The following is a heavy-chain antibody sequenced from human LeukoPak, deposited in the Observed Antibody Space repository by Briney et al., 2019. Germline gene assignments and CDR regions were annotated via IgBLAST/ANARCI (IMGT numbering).Heavy chain of an antibody. Sequence: SETLSLTCTVSGGSISSHDWNWIRQPPGKGLEWIGNIYNNGRTSYNPSLKSRVTISVDRSKNQFSLKLSSVTAADTAVYYCARVEGYSGYDWALDYWGQGTLVTVSS. CDR3: ARVEGYSGYDWALDY. CDR2: IYNNGRT. CDR1: GGSISSHD. D-gene: IGHD5-12*01. V-gene: IGHV4-59*11. J-gene: IGHJ4*02.